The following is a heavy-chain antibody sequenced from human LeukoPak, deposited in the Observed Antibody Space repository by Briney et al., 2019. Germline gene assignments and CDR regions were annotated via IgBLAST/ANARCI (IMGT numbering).Heavy chain of an antibody. D-gene: IGHD6-19*01. CDR2: ISYDGSNK. CDR1: GFTFSSYG. J-gene: IGHJ4*02. V-gene: IGHV3-30*03. CDR3: ARPAGGIGVTDHYFDY. Sequence: GGSLRLSCAASGFTFSSYGMHWVRQSPGKGLEWVAVISYDGSNKYYADSVKGRFTISRDNSQNTLYLQMNSLRVEDTAVYYCARPAGGIGVTDHYFDYWGQGTLVTVSS.